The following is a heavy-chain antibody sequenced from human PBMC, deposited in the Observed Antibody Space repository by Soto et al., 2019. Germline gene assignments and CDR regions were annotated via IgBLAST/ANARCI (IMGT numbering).Heavy chain of an antibody. V-gene: IGHV4-4*02. D-gene: IGHD6-19*01. Sequence: SETLSLTCGVSGGTIRSPDWWTWVRQPPGKGLEWIGEIFQSGSTNYTPSLESRVTISVDKSKNQFSLTLTSVTAADTAVYFCARGRGRYSSGWSWFDPWGQGILVTVPQ. CDR3: ARGRGRYSSGWSWFDP. CDR2: IFQSGST. J-gene: IGHJ5*02. CDR1: GGTIRSPDW.